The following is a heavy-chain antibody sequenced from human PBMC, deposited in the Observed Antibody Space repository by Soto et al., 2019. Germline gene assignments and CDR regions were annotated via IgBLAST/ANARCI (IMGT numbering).Heavy chain of an antibody. V-gene: IGHV4-59*01. D-gene: IGHD3-10*01. CDR3: ARSLVRGVIGYYYMDV. CDR2: IYYSGST. CDR1: GGSISSYY. J-gene: IGHJ6*03. Sequence: LSLTCTVSGGSISSYYWSWIRQPPGKGLEWIGYIYYSGSTNYNPSLKSRVTISVDTSKNQFSLKLSSVTAADTAVYYCARSLVRGVIGYYYMDVWGKGTTVTVSS.